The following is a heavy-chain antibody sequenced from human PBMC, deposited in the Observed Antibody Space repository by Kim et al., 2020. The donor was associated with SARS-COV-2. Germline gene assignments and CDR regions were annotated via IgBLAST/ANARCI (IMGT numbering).Heavy chain of an antibody. D-gene: IGHD4-17*01. CDR3: ARLLYGGVEIDY. V-gene: IGHV3-66*01. J-gene: IGHJ4*02. Sequence: YADSVKGRFTISRDNSKNTLYLQMNSLRAEDTAVYYCARLLYGGVEIDYWGQGTLVTVSS.